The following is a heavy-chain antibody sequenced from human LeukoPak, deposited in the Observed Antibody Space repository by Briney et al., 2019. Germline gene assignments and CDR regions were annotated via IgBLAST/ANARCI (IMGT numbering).Heavy chain of an antibody. Sequence: GRSLRLSCAASGFTFSSYAMHWVRQAPGKGLEWVAVISYDGSNKYYADSVKGRFTISRDNSENTLYLQMNSLRAEDTAVYYCARAIAAAGTVYWGQGTLVTVSS. CDR2: ISYDGSNK. CDR1: GFTFSSYA. CDR3: ARAIAAAGTVY. J-gene: IGHJ4*02. V-gene: IGHV3-30-3*01. D-gene: IGHD6-13*01.